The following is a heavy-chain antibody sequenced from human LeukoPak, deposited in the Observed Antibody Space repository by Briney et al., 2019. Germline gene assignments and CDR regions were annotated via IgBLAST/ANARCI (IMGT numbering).Heavy chain of an antibody. Sequence: ASVKVSCKASGYTFTNYALSWVRQAPGQGLEWMGWINLNSGGTNYAQKLQGMVTMTRDTSISTAYMELSRLRSDDTAVYYCARTPLYGSAVIDYWGREPWSPSPQ. V-gene: IGHV1-2*02. D-gene: IGHD3-10*01. CDR3: ARTPLYGSAVIDY. CDR2: INLNSGGT. CDR1: GYTFTNYA. J-gene: IGHJ4*02.